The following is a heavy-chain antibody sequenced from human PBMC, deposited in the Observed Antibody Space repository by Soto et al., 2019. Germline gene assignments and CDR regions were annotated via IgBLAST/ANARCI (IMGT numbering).Heavy chain of an antibody. CDR3: ARATYYYDSSGPREFDP. J-gene: IGHJ5*02. Sequence: QVQLVQSGAEVKKPGSSVKVSCKASGGTFSSYTISWVRQAPGQGLEWMGRIIPILGIANYAQKFQGRVTITADKSTSTAYRELSSLRSEDTAVYYCARATYYYDSSGPREFDPWGQGTLVTVSS. V-gene: IGHV1-69*02. CDR1: GGTFSSYT. CDR2: IIPILGIA. D-gene: IGHD3-22*01.